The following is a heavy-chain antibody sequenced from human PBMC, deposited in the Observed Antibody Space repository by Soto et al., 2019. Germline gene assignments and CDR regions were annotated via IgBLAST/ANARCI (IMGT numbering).Heavy chain of an antibody. J-gene: IGHJ4*02. V-gene: IGHV3-23*01. CDR1: GFTFSSYA. Sequence: GGSLRLSCAASGFTFSSYAMNWVRQAPGEGLEWVSVVSGSGGSTYYADSVQGRFTISRDNSKNTLYLQMNSLRAEDTAIYYCARRGPGTYFDYWGQGTLVTVSS. CDR3: ARRGPGTYFDY. CDR2: VSGSGGST. D-gene: IGHD6-13*01.